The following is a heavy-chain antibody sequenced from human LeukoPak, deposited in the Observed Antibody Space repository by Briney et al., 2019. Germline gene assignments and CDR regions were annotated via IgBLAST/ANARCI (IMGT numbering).Heavy chain of an antibody. CDR2: VSGSGGAP. J-gene: IGHJ4*02. D-gene: IGHD2-2*02. CDR3: AKRYPYYFDY. V-gene: IGHV3-23*01. CDR1: GFTFSSYA. Sequence: GGSLRLSCAASGFTFSSYAMSWVRQAPGKGLEWVAAVSGSGGAPSYADSVKGRFTISRDNSKNTVYLQINSLRAEDTAVYYCAKRYPYYFDYWGQGTLVTVPS.